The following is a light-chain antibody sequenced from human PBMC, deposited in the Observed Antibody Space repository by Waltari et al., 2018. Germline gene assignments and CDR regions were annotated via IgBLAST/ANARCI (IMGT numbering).Light chain of an antibody. CDR2: DVS. V-gene: IGLV2-23*02. J-gene: IGLJ2*01. CDR1: SNDIGGYNF. Sequence: QSALTQPASVSGSPGQPITISCMGTSNDIGGYNFVSWYQQHPGKAPKLMIYDVSKRPSGVSNRFSGSKSGNTASLTISGLQAEDEADYYCCSYVGGGTLIFGGGTNVTVL. CDR3: CSYVGGGTLI.